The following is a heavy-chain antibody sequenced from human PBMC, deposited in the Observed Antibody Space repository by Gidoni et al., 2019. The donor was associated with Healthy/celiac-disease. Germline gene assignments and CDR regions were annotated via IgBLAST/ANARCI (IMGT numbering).Heavy chain of an antibody. Sequence: QVQLQESGPGLVKPSQPLSLTFTVSGGSISSGDYYWSWIRQPPGKGLEWIGYIYYSGSTYYNPSLKSRVTISVDTSKNQFSLKLSSVTAADTAVYYCVSAEVTPRDYFDYWGQGTLVTVSS. CDR3: VSAEVTPRDYFDY. CDR1: GGSISSGDYY. D-gene: IGHD2-21*01. J-gene: IGHJ4*02. V-gene: IGHV4-30-4*01. CDR2: IYYSGST.